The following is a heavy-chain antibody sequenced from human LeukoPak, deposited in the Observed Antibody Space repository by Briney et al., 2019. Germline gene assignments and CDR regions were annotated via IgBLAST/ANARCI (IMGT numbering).Heavy chain of an antibody. CDR3: ARDGSRGNLVTAPDF. CDR2: ITSSRIYI. J-gene: IGHJ4*02. V-gene: IGHV3-21*01. D-gene: IGHD2-21*02. Sequence: GGSLRLSCAASGFTFSTYSMNWVRQAPGKGLEWVSSITSSRIYIYYADSVKGRFTISRDNAKNSLYLQMNSLRAEDTAVYYCARDGSRGNLVTAPDFWGQGTLVKVSS. CDR1: GFTFSTYS.